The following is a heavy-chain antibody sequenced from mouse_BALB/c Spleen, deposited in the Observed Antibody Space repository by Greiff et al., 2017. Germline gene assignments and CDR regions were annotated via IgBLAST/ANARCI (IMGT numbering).Heavy chain of an antibody. CDR3: ARDPAYYGNYFYAMDY. V-gene: IGHV2-6-7*01. CDR1: GFSLTGYG. D-gene: IGHD2-10*01. Sequence: VKLMESGPGLVAPSQSLSITCTVSGFSLTGYGVNWVRQPPGKGLEWLGMIWGDGSTDYNSALKSRLSISKDNSKSQVFLKMNSLQTDDTARYYCARDPAYYGNYFYAMDYWGQGTSVTVSS. J-gene: IGHJ4*01. CDR2: IWGDGST.